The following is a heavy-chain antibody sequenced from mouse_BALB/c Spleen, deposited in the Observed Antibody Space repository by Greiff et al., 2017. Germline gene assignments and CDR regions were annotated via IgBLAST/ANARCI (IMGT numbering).Heavy chain of an antibody. J-gene: IGHJ4*01. Sequence: EVQGVESGGGLVKPGGSLKLSCAASGFTFSSYAMSWVRQTPEKRLEWVASISSGGSTYYPDSVKGRFTISRDNARNILYLQMSSLRSEDTAMYYCARGGYGNPYYYAMDYWGQGTSVTVSS. CDR2: ISSGGST. D-gene: IGHD2-1*01. CDR1: GFTFSSYA. V-gene: IGHV5-6-5*01. CDR3: ARGGYGNPYYYAMDY.